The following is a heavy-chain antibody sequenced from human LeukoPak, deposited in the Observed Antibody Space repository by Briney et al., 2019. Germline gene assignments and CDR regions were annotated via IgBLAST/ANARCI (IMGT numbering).Heavy chain of an antibody. D-gene: IGHD2-21*01. CDR3: ARDERAVTAGGEYYFDY. Sequence: ASVKVSCKASGGTFSSYAISWVRQAPGQGLEWMGWISAYNGNTNYAQKLQGRVTMTTDTSTSTAYMELRSLRSDDTAVYYCARDERAVTAGGEYYFDYWGQGTLVTVSS. J-gene: IGHJ4*02. CDR2: ISAYNGNT. V-gene: IGHV1-18*01. CDR1: GGTFSSYA.